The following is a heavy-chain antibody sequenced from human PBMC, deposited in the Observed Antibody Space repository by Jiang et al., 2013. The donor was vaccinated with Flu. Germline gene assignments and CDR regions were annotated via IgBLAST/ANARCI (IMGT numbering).Heavy chain of an antibody. CDR1: GGSISSGGYY. D-gene: IGHD3-3*02. J-gene: IGHJ2*01. CDR2: IYYSGST. Sequence: GLVKPSQTLSLTCTVSGGSISSGGYYWSWIRQHPGKGLEWIGYIYYSGSTYYNPSLKSRVTISVDTSKNQFSLKLSSVTAADTAVYYCARVSRSPEWYFDLWGRGTLVTVSS. V-gene: IGHV4-31*03. CDR3: ARVSRSPEWYFDL.